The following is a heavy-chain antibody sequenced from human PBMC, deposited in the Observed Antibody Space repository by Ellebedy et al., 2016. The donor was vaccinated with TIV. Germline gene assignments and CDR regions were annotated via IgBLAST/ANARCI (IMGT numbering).Heavy chain of an antibody. D-gene: IGHD2-15*01. CDR1: GGSFSGYY. CDR3: ARYEGYCSGGNCYYYGMDV. Sequence: SETLSLXXAVYGGSFSGYYWSWIRQPPGKGLEWIGEINHSGSTNYNPSLKSRVTISVDTSKNQFSLKLSSVTAADTAVYYCARYEGYCSGGNCYYYGMDVWGQGTTVTVSS. V-gene: IGHV4-34*01. J-gene: IGHJ6*02. CDR2: INHSGST.